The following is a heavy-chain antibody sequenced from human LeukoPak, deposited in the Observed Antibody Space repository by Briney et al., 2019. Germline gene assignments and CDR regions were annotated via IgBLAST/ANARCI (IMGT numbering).Heavy chain of an antibody. J-gene: IGHJ4*02. CDR1: GGSFSGYY. CDR2: INHSGST. V-gene: IGHV4-34*01. Sequence: SETLSLTCAVYGGSFSGYYWSWIRQPPGKGLEWIGEINHSGSTNYNPSLKSRVTISVDLSKNQFSLKLNSVTAADTAVNYCARDIPSGHFDYWGQGILVTVSS. CDR3: ARDIPSGHFDY.